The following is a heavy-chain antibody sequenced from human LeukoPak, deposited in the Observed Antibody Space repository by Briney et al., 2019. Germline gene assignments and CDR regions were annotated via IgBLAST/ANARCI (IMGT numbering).Heavy chain of an antibody. CDR1: GFTVSSNY. CDR2: IYSGGST. Sequence: GGSLRLSCAASGFTVSSNYMSWVRQAPGKGLEWVSVIYSGGSTYYADSVKGRFTISRDNSKNTLYLQMNSLRAEDTAVYYCARARYYYDNSGYYYDYYYMDVWGKGTTVTVSS. V-gene: IGHV3-66*02. J-gene: IGHJ6*03. D-gene: IGHD3-22*01. CDR3: ARARYYYDNSGYYYDYYYMDV.